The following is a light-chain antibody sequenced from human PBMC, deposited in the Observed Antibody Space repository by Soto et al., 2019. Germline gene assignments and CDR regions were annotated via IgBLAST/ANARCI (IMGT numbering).Light chain of an antibody. CDR1: QSVNSN. CDR3: QQYNFWPPLT. J-gene: IGKJ4*01. Sequence: EIVMTQSPATLSVSPGERATLSCRASQSVNSNLAWYRQKPGQAPRLLISDASTRATGVPARFSGSGSGTEHNLTISSLQSEDSGIYYCQQYNFWPPLTIGGGTKVEI. CDR2: DAS. V-gene: IGKV3-15*01.